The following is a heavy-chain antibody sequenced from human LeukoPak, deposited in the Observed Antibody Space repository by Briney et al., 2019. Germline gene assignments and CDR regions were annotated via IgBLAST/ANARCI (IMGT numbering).Heavy chain of an antibody. J-gene: IGHJ6*02. CDR3: ARVGDMGGTHYYYGMDV. V-gene: IGHV1-18*01. CDR1: GYTFTSYD. D-gene: IGHD1-1*01. Sequence: ASVKVSCKASGYTFTSYDINWVRQAPGQGLEWMGWISAYNGNTNYAQKLQGRVTMTTDTSTSTAYMELRSLRSDDTAVYYCARVGDMGGTHYYYGMDVWGQGTTVTVSS. CDR2: ISAYNGNT.